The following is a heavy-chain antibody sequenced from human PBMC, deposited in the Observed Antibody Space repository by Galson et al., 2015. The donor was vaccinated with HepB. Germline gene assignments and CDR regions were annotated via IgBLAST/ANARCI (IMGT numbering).Heavy chain of an antibody. J-gene: IGHJ5*02. CDR1: GGTFSSYA. Sequence: SVKVSCKASGGTFSSYAISWVRQAPGQGLEWMGRIIPILGIANYAQKFQGRVTITADKSTSTAYMELSSLRSEDTAVYYCAGGGLGGTIFGVVSPNWFDPWGQGTLVTVSS. V-gene: IGHV1-69*04. CDR2: IIPILGIA. D-gene: IGHD3-3*01. CDR3: AGGGLGGTIFGVVSPNWFDP.